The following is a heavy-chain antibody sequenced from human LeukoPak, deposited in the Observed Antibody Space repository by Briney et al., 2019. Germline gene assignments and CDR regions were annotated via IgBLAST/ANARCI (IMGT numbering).Heavy chain of an antibody. J-gene: IGHJ4*02. D-gene: IGHD1-26*01. CDR2: INPNSGGT. V-gene: IGHV1-2*02. CDR1: GYTFTGYY. Sequence: VASLKVSCEASGYTFTGYYIHWVRQAPGQGLEWMGWINPNSGGTNYAQKFQGRVTMTIDTSISSAYMEVNSLRSDDTAVYYCATILGGSSLAYLDCWGQGTLVTVSS. CDR3: ATILGGSSLAYLDC.